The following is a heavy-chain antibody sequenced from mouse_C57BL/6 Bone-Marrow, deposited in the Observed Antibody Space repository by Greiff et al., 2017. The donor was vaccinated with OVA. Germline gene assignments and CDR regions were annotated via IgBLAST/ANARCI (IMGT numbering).Heavy chain of an antibody. V-gene: IGHV14-2*01. CDR1: GFNIKDYY. J-gene: IGHJ2*01. CDR2: IDPEDGET. D-gene: IGHD1-1*01. CDR3: ALITTVVAPYFDY. Sequence: VHVKQSGAELVKPGASVKLSCTASGFNIKDYYMHWVKQRTEQGLEWIGRIDPEDGETKYAPKFQGKATITADTSSNTAYLQLSSLTSEDTAVYYCALITTVVAPYFDYWGQGTTLTVSS.